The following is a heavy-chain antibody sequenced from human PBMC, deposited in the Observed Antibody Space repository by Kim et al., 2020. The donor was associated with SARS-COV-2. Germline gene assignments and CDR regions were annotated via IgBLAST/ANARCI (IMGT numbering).Heavy chain of an antibody. V-gene: IGHV1-46*01. J-gene: IGHJ6*02. CDR2: INPSGGST. CDR3: ARDYRDGDYAYYYYYYGMDV. Sequence: ASVKVSCKASGYTFTSYYMHWVRQAPGQGLEWMGIINPSGGSTSYAQKFQGRVTMTRDTSTSTVYMELSSLRSEDTAVYYCARDYRDGDYAYYYYYYGMDVWGQGTTVTVSS. D-gene: IGHD4-17*01. CDR1: GYTFTSYY.